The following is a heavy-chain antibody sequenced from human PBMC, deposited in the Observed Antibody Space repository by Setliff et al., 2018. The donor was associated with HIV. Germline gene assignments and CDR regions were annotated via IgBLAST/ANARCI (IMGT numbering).Heavy chain of an antibody. CDR2: INAYNGNA. CDR1: GYTFTSYG. V-gene: IGHV1-18*01. CDR3: ASRGTRVAGSFDY. Sequence: ASVKVSCKASGYTFTSYGISWVRQAPGQGLEWMGWINAYNGNANYVQDLQGRVTMTTDRSTSTAYMELRSLRSDDTAVYYCASRGTRVAGSFDYWGQGTLVTVSS. J-gene: IGHJ4*02. D-gene: IGHD2-15*01.